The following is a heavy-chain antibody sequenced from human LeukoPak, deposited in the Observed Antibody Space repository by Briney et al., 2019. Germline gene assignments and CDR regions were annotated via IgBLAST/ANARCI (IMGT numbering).Heavy chain of an antibody. CDR3: ARGALWFGEPVPLPDY. D-gene: IGHD3-10*01. V-gene: IGHV4-30-2*01. CDR2: IYHSGST. CDR1: GGSISNGGYS. J-gene: IGHJ4*02. Sequence: SQTLSLTCAVSGGSISNGGYSWSWIRQPPGKGVEWVGYIYHSGSTYYNPSLKSRVTISVDRSKNQFSLKLSSVTAADMAVYYCARGALWFGEPVPLPDYWGQGTLVTVSS.